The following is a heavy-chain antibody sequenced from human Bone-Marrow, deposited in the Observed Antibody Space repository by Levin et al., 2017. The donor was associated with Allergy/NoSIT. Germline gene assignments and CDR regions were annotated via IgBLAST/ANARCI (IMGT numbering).Heavy chain of an antibody. CDR2: IYPSDSDT. CDR1: GYSFTSHW. J-gene: IGHJ3*02. V-gene: IGHV5-51*01. CDR3: ARHGKTSLRVDAFGI. Sequence: PLASVKVSCKGSGYSFTSHWIGWVRQMPGKGLEWMGIIYPSDSDTRYSPSFQGQVTISADKSISTAYLQWSSLKASDTAIYYCARHGKTSLRVDAFGIWGQGTMVTVSS.